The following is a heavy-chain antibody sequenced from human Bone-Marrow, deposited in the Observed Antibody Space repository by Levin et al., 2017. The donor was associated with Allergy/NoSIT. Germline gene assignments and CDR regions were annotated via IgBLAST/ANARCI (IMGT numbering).Heavy chain of an antibody. CDR3: ARDWRGYLGYYYYYGMDV. CDR2: IYYSGST. Sequence: SQTLSLTCTVSGGSVSSGSYYWSWIRQPPGKGLEWIGYIYYSGSTNYNPSLKSRVTISVDTSKNQFSLKLSSVTAADTAVYYCARDWRGYLGYYYYYGMDVWGQGTTVTVSS. V-gene: IGHV4-61*01. D-gene: IGHD6-25*01. J-gene: IGHJ6*02. CDR1: GGSVSSGSYY.